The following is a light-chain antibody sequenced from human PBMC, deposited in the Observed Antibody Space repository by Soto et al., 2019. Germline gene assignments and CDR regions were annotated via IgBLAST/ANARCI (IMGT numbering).Light chain of an antibody. CDR2: AAS. CDR3: QHLNDYRYT. J-gene: IGKJ2*01. CDR1: QAISSS. Sequence: DIQLTQSPSFLSASVGDRVTITCRASQAISSSLAWYQHNPGKAPKLLIYAASTLQNGVPSSFSGSGYGTEFTRTISSLQPEDFATYYCQHLNDYRYTFGQGTKVEIK. V-gene: IGKV1-9*01.